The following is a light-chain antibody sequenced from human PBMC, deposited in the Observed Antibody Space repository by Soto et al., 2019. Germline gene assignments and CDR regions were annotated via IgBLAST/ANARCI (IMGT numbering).Light chain of an antibody. CDR2: SAS. J-gene: IGKJ1*01. CDR3: HQYNHWLTWT. V-gene: IGKV3-15*01. CDR1: QSVSSK. Sequence: EIVLTQSPGALSLSPGKRATLSCRASQSVSSKLAWYQQRPGQAPRLLIYSASTRATGIPARFSGSGSGTEFTLTISSLQSEDFAVYHCHQYNHWLTWTFGQGTKVDIK.